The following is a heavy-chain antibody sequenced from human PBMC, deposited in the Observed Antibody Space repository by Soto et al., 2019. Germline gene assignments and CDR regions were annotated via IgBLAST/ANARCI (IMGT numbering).Heavy chain of an antibody. CDR2: SSYDGDTK. V-gene: IGHV3-30-3*01. Sequence: QLQLVESGGSVVQPEKSLRLSCEASGFTFSAIDMHWVRQSPGKGLEWVATSSYDGDTKYYANSVKGRFTISRDNSRNTLDLHMNSLRAEDTAMYYCTRDWSAVIGTPFDLWGQGTMVVVSS. D-gene: IGHD6-19*01. CDR1: GFTFSAID. CDR3: TRDWSAVIGTPFDL. J-gene: IGHJ3*01.